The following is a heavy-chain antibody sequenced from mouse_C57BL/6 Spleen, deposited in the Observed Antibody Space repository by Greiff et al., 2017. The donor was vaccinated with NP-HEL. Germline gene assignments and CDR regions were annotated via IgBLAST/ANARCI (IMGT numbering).Heavy chain of an antibody. D-gene: IGHD2-1*01. CDR3: ARLLINFDY. Sequence: VHVKQSGAELVNPGASVNLSCKASGYTLTSYWMHWVKQRPGQGLEWIGEINPSNGRTNYNEKFKSKATLTVDKSSSTAYMQLSSPTSEDSAVYYCARLLINFDYWGQGTTLTVSS. CDR1: GYTLTSYW. J-gene: IGHJ2*01. CDR2: INPSNGRT. V-gene: IGHV1S81*02.